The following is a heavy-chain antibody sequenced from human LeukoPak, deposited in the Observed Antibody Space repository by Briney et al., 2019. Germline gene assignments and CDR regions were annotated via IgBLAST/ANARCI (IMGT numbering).Heavy chain of an antibody. CDR3: ARAPMYSGSWFHFDY. V-gene: IGHV3-30*03. Sequence: GRSLRLSCAASGFTFSSNAMHWVRQAPGQGLEWVAVISYDGSNKYYANSVKGRFTISRDNAKNSLYLQMSSLRDEDTAVYYCARAPMYSGSWFHFDYWGQGTLVTVSS. CDR1: GFTFSSNA. J-gene: IGHJ4*02. CDR2: ISYDGSNK. D-gene: IGHD6-13*01.